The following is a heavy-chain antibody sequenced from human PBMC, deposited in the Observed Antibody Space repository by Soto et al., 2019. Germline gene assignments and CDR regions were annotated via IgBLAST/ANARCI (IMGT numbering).Heavy chain of an antibody. CDR3: ARDRDWDAFDI. Sequence: GASVKVACKASGCTFSSYAISWLRQAPGQGLEWMGGIIPIFGTANYAQKFQGRVTITADESTSTAYMELSSLRSEDTAVYYCARDRDWDAFDIWGQGTMVTVSS. CDR1: GCTFSSYA. J-gene: IGHJ3*02. CDR2: IIPIFGTA. V-gene: IGHV1-69*13. D-gene: IGHD2-21*01.